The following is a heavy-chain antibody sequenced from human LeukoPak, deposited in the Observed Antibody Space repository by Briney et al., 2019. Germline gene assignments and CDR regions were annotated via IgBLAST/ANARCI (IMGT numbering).Heavy chain of an antibody. D-gene: IGHD6-6*01. J-gene: IGHJ5*01. Sequence: GGSLRLSCAASGFTFSSYWMHWVRQAPGKGLVWVSRITSDGSSTNYADSVKGRFTISRDNSKNTVYLQMNSLRAEDTAVYFCVKTFQYSSNWYDYWGQGTLVTVSS. V-gene: IGHV3-74*01. CDR2: ITSDGSST. CDR1: GFTFSSYW. CDR3: VKTFQYSSNWYDY.